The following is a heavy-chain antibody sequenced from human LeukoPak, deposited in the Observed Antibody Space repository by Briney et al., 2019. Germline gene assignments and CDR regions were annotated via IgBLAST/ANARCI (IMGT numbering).Heavy chain of an antibody. CDR1: GGTFSSYA. Sequence: SVKVSCKASGGTFSSYAISWVRQAPGQGLEWMGRIIPILGIANYAQKFQGRVTITADKSTSTAYMELSSLRSEDTAVYYCWGTMIVEDYYYGMDVWGQGTTVTVSS. CDR3: WGTMIVEDYYYGMDV. CDR2: IIPILGIA. D-gene: IGHD3-22*01. J-gene: IGHJ6*02. V-gene: IGHV1-69*04.